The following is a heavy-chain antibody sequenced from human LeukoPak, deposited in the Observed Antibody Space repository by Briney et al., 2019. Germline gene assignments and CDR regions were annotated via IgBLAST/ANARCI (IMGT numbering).Heavy chain of an antibody. CDR2: TSYDGFKK. CDR1: GFTFSSYS. D-gene: IGHD1-26*01. J-gene: IGHJ4*01. Sequence: SGGSLRLSCAASGFTFSSYSMNWVRQAPGKGLDWVAVTSYDGFKKDYADSVKGRFTISRDNSKNTLYLQMDRLRAEDTAVYYCSTSYPQWDVLRALSHWGHGTLVIVSS. CDR3: STSYPQWDVLRALSH. V-gene: IGHV3-30*03.